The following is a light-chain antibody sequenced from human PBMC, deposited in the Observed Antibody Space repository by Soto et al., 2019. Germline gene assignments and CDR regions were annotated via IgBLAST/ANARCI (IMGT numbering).Light chain of an antibody. Sequence: DIQMTQSPSTLSASVGDRVSITCRASQRIGSWLTWYQQKPGKVPKLLIYDASHLESGVPSRFSGSGSGTEFTLTISSLQPDDFATYYCQQYNSYPTFGQGTKVDIK. V-gene: IGKV1-5*01. CDR1: QRIGSW. CDR2: DAS. J-gene: IGKJ1*01. CDR3: QQYNSYPT.